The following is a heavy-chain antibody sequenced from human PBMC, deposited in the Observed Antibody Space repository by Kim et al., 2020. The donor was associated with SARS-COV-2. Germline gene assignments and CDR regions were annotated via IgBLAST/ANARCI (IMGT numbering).Heavy chain of an antibody. D-gene: IGHD1-7*01. Sequence: SQTLSLTCTVSGGSISSGSYYWSWIRQPAGKGLEWIGRIYTSGSTNYNPSLKSRVTISVDTSKNQFSLKLSSVTAADTAVYYCARTGTTKMDWFDPWGQGTLVTVSS. J-gene: IGHJ5*02. CDR1: GGSISSGSYY. CDR3: ARTGTTKMDWFDP. V-gene: IGHV4-61*02. CDR2: IYTSGST.